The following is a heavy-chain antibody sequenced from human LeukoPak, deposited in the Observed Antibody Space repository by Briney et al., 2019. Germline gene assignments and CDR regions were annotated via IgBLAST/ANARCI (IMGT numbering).Heavy chain of an antibody. V-gene: IGHV3-11*06. CDR1: GFTFSDYY. D-gene: IGHD6-13*01. Sequence: GGSLRLSCAASGFTFSDYYMSWIRQAPGKGLEWVSYISSSSSSTTYADSVKGRFTISRDNAKNTLYLQMNSLRAEDTAVYYCARDQKQLSHWGQGTLVTVSS. CDR3: ARDQKQLSH. J-gene: IGHJ4*02. CDR2: ISSSSSST.